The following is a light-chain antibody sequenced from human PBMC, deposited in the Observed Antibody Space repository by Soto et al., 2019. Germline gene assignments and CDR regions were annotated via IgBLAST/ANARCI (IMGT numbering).Light chain of an antibody. V-gene: IGLV2-14*03. CDR2: DVT. J-gene: IGLJ3*02. Sequence: QSALTQPASVSGSPGQSITISCTGTSSDVGGYNYVSWYQHHPGKAPKLMIYDVTNRPPGVSNRFSGSKSGNTASLTISGLQAEDEADYYCTSYTTSSRYLVFGGGTKVTVL. CDR1: SSDVGGYNY. CDR3: TSYTTSSRYLV.